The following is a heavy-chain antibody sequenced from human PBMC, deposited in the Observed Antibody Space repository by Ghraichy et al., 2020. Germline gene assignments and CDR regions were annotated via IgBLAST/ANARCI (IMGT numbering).Heavy chain of an antibody. CDR1: GGSFSGFH. J-gene: IGHJ6*02. CDR2: IIHNGST. CDR3: ARDSTYFDILTGSAYYYGMDV. Sequence: SETLSLTCAVYGGSFSGFHWSWIRQPPGKGLEWIGEIIHNGSTHYNPSLKSRVTISVDTSKNQFSLSLRSVAAADAAVYYCARDSTYFDILTGSAYYYGMDVWGPGTTVTVSS. V-gene: IGHV4-34*12. D-gene: IGHD3-9*01.